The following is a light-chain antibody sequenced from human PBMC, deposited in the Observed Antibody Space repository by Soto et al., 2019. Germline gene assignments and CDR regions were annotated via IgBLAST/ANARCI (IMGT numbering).Light chain of an antibody. J-gene: IGLJ1*01. CDR2: SNN. CDR3: AAWDDRLNGPNYV. V-gene: IGLV1-44*01. CDR1: SSNIGSNT. Sequence: QSVLPQPPSASGTPGQRVTISCSGSSSNIGSNTVNWYQQLPGTAPNLLIYSNNQRPSGVPDRFSGSKSGTSASLAISGLQSEDEADYYCAAWDDRLNGPNYVFGTGTKLTVL.